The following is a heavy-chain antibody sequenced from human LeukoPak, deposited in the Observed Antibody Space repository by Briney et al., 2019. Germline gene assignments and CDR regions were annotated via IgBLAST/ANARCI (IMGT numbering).Heavy chain of an antibody. J-gene: IGHJ4*02. Sequence: SVKVSCKASGYTFTSYDISWVRQAPGQGLEWMGRIIPILGIANYAQKFQGRVTITADKSTSTAYMELSSLRSEDTAVYYCARVQSSSSSDYFDYWGQGTLVTVSS. CDR2: IIPILGIA. D-gene: IGHD6-6*01. CDR3: ARVQSSSSSDYFDY. V-gene: IGHV1-69*04. CDR1: GYTFTSYD.